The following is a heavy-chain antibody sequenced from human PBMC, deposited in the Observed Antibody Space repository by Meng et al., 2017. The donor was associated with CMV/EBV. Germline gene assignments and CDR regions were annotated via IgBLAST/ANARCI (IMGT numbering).Heavy chain of an antibody. V-gene: IGHV3-11*01. D-gene: IGHD1-1*01. CDR2: ITSSGRTK. Sequence: GESLKISCAASGFIFSDYYMSWIRQAPGKGLEWVSYITSSGRTKYYADSVKGRFPISRDNAKNSLYLQMNSLRAEDTALYYCARDLPSDPSLDPIGLDYWGQGTLVTVSS. CDR3: ARDLPSDPSLDPIGLDY. CDR1: GFIFSDYY. J-gene: IGHJ4*02.